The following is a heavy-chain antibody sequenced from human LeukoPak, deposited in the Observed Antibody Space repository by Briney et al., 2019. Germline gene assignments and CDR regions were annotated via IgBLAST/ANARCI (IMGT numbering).Heavy chain of an antibody. Sequence: PSETLSLTCAVYGGSFSGYYWSWIRQPPGKGLELIGEINHSGSTNYNPSLKSRVTISVDTSKNQFSLKLSSVTAADTAVYYCVRVQNYYDSSGLVNHYFDYWGQGTLVTVSS. CDR1: GGSFSGYY. V-gene: IGHV4-34*01. J-gene: IGHJ4*02. D-gene: IGHD3-22*01. CDR3: VRVQNYYDSSGLVNHYFDY. CDR2: INHSGST.